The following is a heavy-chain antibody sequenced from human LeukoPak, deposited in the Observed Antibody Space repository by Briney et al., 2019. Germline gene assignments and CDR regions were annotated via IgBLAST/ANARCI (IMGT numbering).Heavy chain of an antibody. CDR3: AREEQFYPGGGNWFDP. CDR2: IYTSGST. CDR1: GGSIRSGSYD. Sequence: SETPSLTCTVSGGSIRSGSYDWSWIRQPAGKGLEWIGRIYTSGSTNYNPSLKSRVTISVDTSKNQFSLKLSSVTAADTAVCYCAREEQFYPGGGNWFDPWGQGTLVTVSS. V-gene: IGHV4-61*02. D-gene: IGHD6-19*01. J-gene: IGHJ5*02.